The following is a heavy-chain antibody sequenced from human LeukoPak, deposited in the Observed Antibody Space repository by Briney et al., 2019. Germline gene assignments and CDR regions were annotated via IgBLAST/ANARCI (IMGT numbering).Heavy chain of an antibody. CDR2: ISGSGGST. V-gene: IGHV3-23*01. D-gene: IGHD3-10*01. CDR1: GFTFSSYA. CDR3: AKIPLLLWFGESRYYFDY. J-gene: IGHJ4*02. Sequence: PGGSLRLSCAASGFTFSSYAMSWVRQAPGKGLEWVSAISGSGGSTYYADSVKGRFTISRDNSKNTLYLQMNSLRAEDTAVYYCAKIPLLLWFGESRYYFDYWGQGTLVTVSS.